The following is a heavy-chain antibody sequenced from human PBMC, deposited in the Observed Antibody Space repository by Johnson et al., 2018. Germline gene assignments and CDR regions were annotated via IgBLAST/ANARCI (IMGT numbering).Heavy chain of an antibody. CDR1: GFTFSSYG. D-gene: IGHD6-13*01. J-gene: IGHJ6*02. Sequence: VQLVESGGGVVQPGRSLRLSCAASGFTFSSYGMHWVRQAPGKGLEWVAIISYDVINKYYADSVKGRFTISRDNSKNTLVLQMNSLRPEDTAVYYCAKDSGLAAAGRGDGMDVWGQGTTVTVSS. V-gene: IGHV3-30*18. CDR3: AKDSGLAAAGRGDGMDV. CDR2: ISYDVINK.